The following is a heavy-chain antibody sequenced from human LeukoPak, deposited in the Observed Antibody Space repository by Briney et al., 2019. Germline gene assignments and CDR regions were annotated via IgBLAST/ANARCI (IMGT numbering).Heavy chain of an antibody. D-gene: IGHD3-10*01. CDR2: INHSGST. Sequence: PSETLSLTCAVYGGSFSGYYWSWIRQSPGKGLEWIGEINHSGSTNYNPSLKSRVTISVDTSKNQFSLKLSSVTAADTAVYYCARGPIYYGSGSQSERESDYWGQGTLVTVSS. J-gene: IGHJ4*02. CDR1: GGSFSGYY. CDR3: ARGPIYYGSGSQSERESDY. V-gene: IGHV4-34*01.